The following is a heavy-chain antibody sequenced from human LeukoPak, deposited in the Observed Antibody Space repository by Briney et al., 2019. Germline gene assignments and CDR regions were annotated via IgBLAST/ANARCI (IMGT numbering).Heavy chain of an antibody. Sequence: PGGSLRLSCAASGFTFSSYNMNWVRQAPGKGLEWVSSISTSSSYIYYADSVKGRFTISRDNAKNSLYLQMNSLRAEDTDVYYCARGSSAVAGFDYWGQGTLVTVSS. CDR2: ISTSSSYI. CDR3: ARGSSAVAGFDY. D-gene: IGHD6-19*01. J-gene: IGHJ4*02. V-gene: IGHV3-21*03. CDR1: GFTFSSYN.